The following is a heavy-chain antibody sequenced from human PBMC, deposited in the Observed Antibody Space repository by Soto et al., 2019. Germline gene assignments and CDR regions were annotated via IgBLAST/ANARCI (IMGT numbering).Heavy chain of an antibody. CDR2: IYYSGST. J-gene: IGHJ5*02. CDR3: ARVRTVTTYWFDP. D-gene: IGHD4-17*01. V-gene: IGHV4-31*03. CDR1: GGSISSGGYY. Sequence: QVQLQESGPGLVKPSQTLSLTCTVSGGSISSGGYYWSWIRQHPGKGLEWIGYIYYSGSTHYNPSLKSRVTVSVDTFKNQSALKLSSVTAADTAVYYCARVRTVTTYWFDPWGQGTLVTVSS.